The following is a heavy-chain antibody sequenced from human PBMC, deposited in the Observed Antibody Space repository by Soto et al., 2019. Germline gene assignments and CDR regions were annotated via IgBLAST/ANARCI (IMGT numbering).Heavy chain of an antibody. D-gene: IGHD3-10*01. CDR2: TGSGTGPG. Sequence: QVQLVQSGTEVKKPGSSVKVSCKASGGSLSTNPISWVRQAPGQGLEWMGGTGSGTGPGNHAQKFQGRLTVTADKSTSTAYMELTNLSSEDTAIYFCARGVSNSGAYYTGPSAYDLWGQGTLVIVSS. V-gene: IGHV1-69*06. J-gene: IGHJ3*01. CDR1: GGSLSTNP. CDR3: ARGVSNSGAYYTGPSAYDL.